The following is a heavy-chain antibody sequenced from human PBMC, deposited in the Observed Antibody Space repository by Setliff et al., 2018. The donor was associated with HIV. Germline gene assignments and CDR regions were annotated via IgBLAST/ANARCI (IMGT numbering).Heavy chain of an antibody. V-gene: IGHV4-4*09. CDR2: IYTSGNT. Sequence: SETLSLTCTVSGGSISISDWSWIRQPPGKGLEWIGCIYTSGNTNYDPSLKSRVTISVDTSKNQFSLKLRSVTAADTAVYYCAGQIAVAGLLDYWGQGTLVTVSS. D-gene: IGHD6-19*01. J-gene: IGHJ4*02. CDR3: AGQIAVAGLLDY. CDR1: GGSISISD.